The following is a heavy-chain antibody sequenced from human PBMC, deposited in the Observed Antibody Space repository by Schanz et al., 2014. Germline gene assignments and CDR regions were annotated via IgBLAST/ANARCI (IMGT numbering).Heavy chain of an antibody. CDR3: ARDRGHGDLPGDI. V-gene: IGHV4-31*03. D-gene: IGHD4-17*01. CDR2: ISYSGST. J-gene: IGHJ3*02. CDR1: GGSVSSGGDY. Sequence: VQLQESGPGLVKPSQTLSLTCTVSGGSVSSGGDYWSWIRQHPGKGLEWIGFISYSGSTYYNPSLKRRVTISVGTSKNQFSLNLISATAADTAVYYCARDRGHGDLPGDIWGQGTMVTVSS.